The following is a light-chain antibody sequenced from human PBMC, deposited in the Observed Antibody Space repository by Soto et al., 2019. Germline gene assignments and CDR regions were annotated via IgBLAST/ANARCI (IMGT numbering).Light chain of an antibody. CDR1: SSDVGTYTY. CDR2: EVT. V-gene: IGLV2-14*01. J-gene: IGLJ1*01. Sequence: QPALTQPASVSGSPGQSITISCTGTSSDVGTYTYVSWYQLHPGEAPKLIIYEVTNRPSGVSDRFSGSTSGNTASLTISGLQSEDETDYYCSSYTSLSTVVFGTGTKVTVL. CDR3: SSYTSLSTVV.